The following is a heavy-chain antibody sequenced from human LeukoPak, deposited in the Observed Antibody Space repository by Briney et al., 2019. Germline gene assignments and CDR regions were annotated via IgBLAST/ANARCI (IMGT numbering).Heavy chain of an antibody. V-gene: IGHV3-64*01. CDR1: GFTFSSYA. J-gene: IGHJ4*02. CDR3: ARASIVGATIDY. D-gene: IGHD1-26*01. CDR2: ISSNGSST. Sequence: PGGSLRLSCAASGFTFSSYAMHWVRQAPGKGLEYVSAISSNGSSTYYANSVKGRFTISRDNSKNTLYLQMGSLRAGDMAVYYCARASIVGATIDYWGQGTLVTVSS.